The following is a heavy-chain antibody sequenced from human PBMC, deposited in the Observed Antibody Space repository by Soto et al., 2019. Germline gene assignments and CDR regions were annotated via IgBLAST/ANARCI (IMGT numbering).Heavy chain of an antibody. V-gene: IGHV3-30*18. Sequence: PGGSLRLSCAASGFTFSSYGMHWVRQAPGKGLEWVAVISYDGSNKYYADSVKGRFTISRDNSKNTLYLQMNSLRAEDTAVYYCAKGGSSSWYRIDYWGQGTLVTVSS. J-gene: IGHJ4*02. CDR1: GFTFSSYG. CDR3: AKGGSSSWYRIDY. CDR2: ISYDGSNK. D-gene: IGHD6-13*01.